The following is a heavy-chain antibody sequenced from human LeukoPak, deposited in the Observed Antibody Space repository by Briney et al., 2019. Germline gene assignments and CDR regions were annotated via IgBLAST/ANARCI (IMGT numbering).Heavy chain of an antibody. V-gene: IGHV3-33*01. CDR1: GINFSSYG. D-gene: IGHD5-12*01. CDR3: ARGTGYAVLDI. Sequence: GRSLRLSSVVSGINFSSYGMHWVRQAPGKGLEWVAVIWYDGTNKYYADSVKGRFTISRDNSKNTLYLQMNSLRAEDTAVYYCARGTGYAVLDIWGQGTMVTVSS. J-gene: IGHJ3*02. CDR2: IWYDGTNK.